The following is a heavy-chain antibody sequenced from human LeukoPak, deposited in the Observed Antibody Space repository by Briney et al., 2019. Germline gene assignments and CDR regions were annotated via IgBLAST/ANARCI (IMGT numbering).Heavy chain of an antibody. CDR2: VFYSGGT. J-gene: IGHJ3*01. CDR1: GGSMSTYY. V-gene: IGHV4-59*08. CDR3: ARHITVSYDAFSL. D-gene: IGHD6-19*01. Sequence: SETLSLTCTVSGGSMSTYYWSWIRQPPGKGLEWIGYVFYSGGTLYNPSLKSRVAISVDTSKTQFSLKLTSVTAADTAVYYCARHITVSYDAFSLWGRGTMVTVSS.